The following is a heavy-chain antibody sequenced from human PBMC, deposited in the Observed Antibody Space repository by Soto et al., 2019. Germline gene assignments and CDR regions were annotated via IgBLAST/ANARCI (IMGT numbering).Heavy chain of an antibody. J-gene: IGHJ4*02. CDR2: VNPNNGDT. CDR3: AKVSRKGSAIDFDY. V-gene: IGHV1-8*01. Sequence: QVQLVQSGAELKKPGASVKVSCKASGYTFSNYDMNWVRQATGQGHEWIGWVNPNNGDTGYAQKFQGRVTLTTDISTTTAYMELPSLRSEDTALYYCAKVSRKGSAIDFDYWGQGNLITGSS. D-gene: IGHD3-10*01. CDR1: GYTFSNYD.